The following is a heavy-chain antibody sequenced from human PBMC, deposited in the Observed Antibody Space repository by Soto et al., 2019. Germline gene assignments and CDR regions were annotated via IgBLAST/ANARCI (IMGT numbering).Heavy chain of an antibody. CDR2: IAYSGDT. J-gene: IGHJ5*02. V-gene: IGHV4-31*03. CDR3: ARDFEKSAIGP. D-gene: IGHD3-9*01. Sequence: PSETLSLTCTVSGGSITSADSYWFWIHQHPGKGLEWIGYIAYSGDTYFNPSLRSRLSISSDTSKNQFSLKLSSVTAADTAFYYCARDFEKSAIGPWGQGTLVTVS. CDR1: GGSITSADSY.